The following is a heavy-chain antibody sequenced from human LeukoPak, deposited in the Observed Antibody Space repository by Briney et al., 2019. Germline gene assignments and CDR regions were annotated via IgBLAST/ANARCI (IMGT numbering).Heavy chain of an antibody. CDR3: ARNYDSSGYPAFGY. CDR2: IYSSGST. Sequence: SETLSLTCTGSGGTLSSYYWSWVRQPPGKGLEWMGHIYSSGSTNYNPSLKSRLTISVDTSKNQFSLKLSSMTAADTAVYYCARNYDSSGYPAFGYWGRGTLLTVSS. D-gene: IGHD3-22*01. V-gene: IGHV4-59*01. J-gene: IGHJ4*02. CDR1: GGTLSSYY.